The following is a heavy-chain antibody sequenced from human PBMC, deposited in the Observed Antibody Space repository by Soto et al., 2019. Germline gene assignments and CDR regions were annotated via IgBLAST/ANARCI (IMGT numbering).Heavy chain of an antibody. CDR3: AIRRGVAVAGKGDY. V-gene: IGHV3-23*01. CDR1: GFTFSSYA. CDR2: ISGSGGST. J-gene: IGHJ4*02. Sequence: EVQLLESGGGLVQPGGSLRLSCAASGFTFSSYAMSWVRQAPGKGLEWVSAISGSGGSTYYADSVKGRFTISRDNSKNTPYLQMNSLRAEDTAVYYCAIRRGVAVAGKGDYWGQGTLVTVSS. D-gene: IGHD6-19*01.